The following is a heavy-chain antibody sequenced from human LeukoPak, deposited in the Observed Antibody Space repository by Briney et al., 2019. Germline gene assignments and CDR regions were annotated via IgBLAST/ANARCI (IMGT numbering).Heavy chain of an antibody. CDR3: TTGSPTTSDYYYYGMDV. Sequence: GGSLRLSCAASGFTFSNAWMSWVRQAPGKGLEWVGRIKSKTDGGTTDYAAPVKGRFTMSRDDSKNTLYLQMNSLKTEDTAVYYCTTGSPTTSDYYYYGMDVWGQGTTVTVSS. CDR1: GFTFSNAW. CDR2: IKSKTDGGTT. D-gene: IGHD4-17*01. V-gene: IGHV3-15*01. J-gene: IGHJ6*02.